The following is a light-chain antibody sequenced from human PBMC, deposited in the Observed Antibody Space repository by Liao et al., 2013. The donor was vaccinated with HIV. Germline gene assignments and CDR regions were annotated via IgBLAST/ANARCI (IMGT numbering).Light chain of an antibody. V-gene: IGLV3-21*04. J-gene: IGLJ3*02. CDR2: SNS. CDR3: QVWDSRGDWV. CDR1: NIGSKT. Sequence: SYDLTQPPSVSVAPGKTARLTCGGNNIGSKTVHWYQKKPGQAPVLVIYSNSDRASGIPARFSGSNSGDTATLTISRVEVGDEADYYCQVWDSRGDWVFGGGTKLTVL.